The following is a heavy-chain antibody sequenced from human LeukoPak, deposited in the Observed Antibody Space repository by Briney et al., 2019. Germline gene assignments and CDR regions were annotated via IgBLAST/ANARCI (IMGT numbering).Heavy chain of an antibody. CDR3: ARGGCSSTSCYNFDY. J-gene: IGHJ4*02. CDR1: GFTFSSYA. V-gene: IGHV3-64*01. CDR2: ISSNGGST. D-gene: IGHD2-2*02. Sequence: GGSLRLSCAASGFTFSSYAMHWVSQAPGKGLEYVSAISSNGGSTYYANSVKGRFTISRDNSKNTLYLQMGSLRAEDMAVHYCARGGCSSTSCYNFDYWGQRTLVTVSS.